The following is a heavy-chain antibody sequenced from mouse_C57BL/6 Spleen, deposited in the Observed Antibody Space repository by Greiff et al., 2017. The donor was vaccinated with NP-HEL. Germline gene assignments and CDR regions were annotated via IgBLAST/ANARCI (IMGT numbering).Heavy chain of an antibody. V-gene: IGHV1-64*01. CDR1: GYTFTSYW. J-gene: IGHJ3*01. D-gene: IGHD2-4*01. Sequence: QVQLQQPGAELVKPGASVKLSCKASGYTFTSYWMHWVKQRPGQGLEWIGMIHPNSGSTNYNEKFKSKATLTVDKSSSTAYMQLSSLTSEDSAVYYGASHPIYYDYDGFAYWGQGTLVTVSA. CDR2: IHPNSGST. CDR3: ASHPIYYDYDGFAY.